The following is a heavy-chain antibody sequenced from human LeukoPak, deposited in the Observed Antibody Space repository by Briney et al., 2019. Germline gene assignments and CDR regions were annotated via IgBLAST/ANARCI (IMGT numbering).Heavy chain of an antibody. CDR2: VSGGGGST. J-gene: IGHJ1*01. Sequence: GGSLRLSCAASGFTLSCYAMSWVRQAPGKGLEWVSIVSGGGGSTYYADSVKGRFTISTDNSRNTVSLEMNSLRAEDTALYYCAQGYDFWSGSEYFQHWGQGTLVTVSS. D-gene: IGHD3-3*01. CDR1: GFTLSCYA. CDR3: AQGYDFWSGSEYFQH. V-gene: IGHV3-23*01.